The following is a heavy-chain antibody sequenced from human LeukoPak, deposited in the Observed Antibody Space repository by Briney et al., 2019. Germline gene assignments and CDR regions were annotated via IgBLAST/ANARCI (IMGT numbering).Heavy chain of an antibody. Sequence: GGSLRLSCAVSGVTFSSYAMNWVRQTPGKGLEWDSAISGSGGTTHYADSVKDRFIISRGNSENTLYLQMSSLRAEDTAVYFCAKTLYSTSSGGSDYWGQGTLVTVAS. J-gene: IGHJ4*02. V-gene: IGHV3-23*01. CDR1: GVTFSSYA. CDR3: AKTLYSTSSGGSDY. CDR2: ISGSGGTT. D-gene: IGHD6-6*01.